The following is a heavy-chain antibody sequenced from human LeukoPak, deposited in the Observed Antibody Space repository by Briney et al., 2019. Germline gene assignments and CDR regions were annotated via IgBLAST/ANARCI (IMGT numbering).Heavy chain of an antibody. Sequence: AGPLRLSCAASGFTFRDYSMNWVRQAPAKGLEWVAYIRSSGSDIYYADSVKGRFTITRDNAKNSLYLQMNSLRDGDTAVYYCVRDPDALDFWGQGNPVTVSS. J-gene: IGHJ4*02. CDR2: IRSSGSDI. CDR1: GFTFRDYS. CDR3: VRDPDALDF. V-gene: IGHV3-21*05.